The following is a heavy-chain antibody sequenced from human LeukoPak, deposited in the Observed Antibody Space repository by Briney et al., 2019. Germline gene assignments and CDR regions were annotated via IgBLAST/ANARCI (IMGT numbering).Heavy chain of an antibody. D-gene: IGHD3-10*01. CDR3: ARGYVAWSGSYYDY. CDR1: GYTFTGYY. J-gene: IGHJ4*02. V-gene: IGHV1-2*02. CDR2: ISPLTGGT. Sequence: ASVKVSYKASGYTFTGYYIHWVRQAPGQGLEWMGWISPLTGGTNSAQKFQGRVTMTRDTSISTAYMELSRLRSDDMAVYFCARGYVAWSGSYYDYWGQGTLVTVSS.